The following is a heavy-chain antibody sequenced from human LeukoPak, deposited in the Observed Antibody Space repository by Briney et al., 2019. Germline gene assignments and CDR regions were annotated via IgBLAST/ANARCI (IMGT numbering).Heavy chain of an antibody. Sequence: ASVKISCTASGYTFASYGINWVRQAPGQGFEWMGWISVYNGHTNYAQKLQGRVTMTTDTSTSTAYMELRSLRSDDTAVYFCARDLSSGDSSGSYFYYYGMDVWGQGTTVTVSS. V-gene: IGHV1-18*01. D-gene: IGHD3-22*01. CDR2: ISVYNGHT. CDR3: ARDLSSGDSSGSYFYYYGMDV. J-gene: IGHJ6*02. CDR1: GYTFASYG.